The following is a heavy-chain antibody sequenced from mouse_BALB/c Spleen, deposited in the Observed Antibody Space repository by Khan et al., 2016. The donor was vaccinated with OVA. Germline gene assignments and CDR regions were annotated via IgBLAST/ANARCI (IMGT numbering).Heavy chain of an antibody. CDR3: ASVYGGDFDY. Sequence: VQLKESGPGLVKPSQSLSLTCTVTGYSITSDYAWNWIRQFPGNKLEWMGFISYSGNTKYNPSLKSRISLTRDTSKNQFFLQLNSVTPEDTATYYCASVYGGDFDYWGQGTTLIVSS. V-gene: IGHV3-2*02. CDR2: ISYSGNT. CDR1: GYSITSDYA. J-gene: IGHJ2*01. D-gene: IGHD2-10*02.